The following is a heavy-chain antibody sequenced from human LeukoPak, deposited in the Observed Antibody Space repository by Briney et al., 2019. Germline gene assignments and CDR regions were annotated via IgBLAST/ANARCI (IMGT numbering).Heavy chain of an antibody. Sequence: SVKVSCKASGGTFSSYAISWVRQAPGQGLEWMGRIIPILGIANYAQKFQGRVTITADKSTSTAYMELSSLRSEDTAVYYCARAYPNDYGGKTSHFDYWGQGTLVTVSS. CDR3: ARAYPNDYGGKTSHFDY. V-gene: IGHV1-69*04. CDR1: GGTFSSYA. CDR2: IIPILGIA. D-gene: IGHD4-23*01. J-gene: IGHJ4*02.